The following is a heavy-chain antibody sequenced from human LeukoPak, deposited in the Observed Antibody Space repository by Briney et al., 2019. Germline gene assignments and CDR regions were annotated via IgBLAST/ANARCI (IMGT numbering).Heavy chain of an antibody. CDR3: ARVRTRYFDWLLLDEGGYDY. D-gene: IGHD3-9*01. Sequence: ASVKVSCKASGYTFTSYDINWVRQATGQGLEWMGWMNPNSGNTGYAQKFQGRVTITRNTSISTAYMELSSLRSEDTAVYYCARVRTRYFDWLLLDEGGYDYWGQGTLVTVSS. CDR1: GYTFTSYD. CDR2: MNPNSGNT. J-gene: IGHJ4*02. V-gene: IGHV1-8*03.